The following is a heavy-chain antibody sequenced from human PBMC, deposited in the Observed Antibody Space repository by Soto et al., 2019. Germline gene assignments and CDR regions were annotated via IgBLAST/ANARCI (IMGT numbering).Heavy chain of an antibody. CDR2: IYYSGST. D-gene: IGHD5-18*01. Sequence: PSETLSLTCTVSGGSISSYYWSWIRQPPGKGLEWIGYIYYSGSTNYNPSLKSRVTISVDTSKNQFSLKLSSVTAADTAVCYCARALGGYSYGSTDYWGQGTLVTVSS. J-gene: IGHJ4*02. V-gene: IGHV4-59*01. CDR1: GGSISSYY. CDR3: ARALGGYSYGSTDY.